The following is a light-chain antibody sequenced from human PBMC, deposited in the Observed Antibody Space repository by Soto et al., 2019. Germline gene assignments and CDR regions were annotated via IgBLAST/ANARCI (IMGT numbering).Light chain of an antibody. CDR3: QQYHNWPLWT. CDR1: QSVNSK. V-gene: IGKV3-15*01. J-gene: IGKJ1*01. Sequence: ELVMTQSPATLSVSLGERATLSCRASQSVNSKLAWYQQKPGQAPRLLIYGASTRATGIPARFSGSGSETEFTLTITSLQSEDFAVYYCQQYHNWPLWTFGQGTNVDIK. CDR2: GAS.